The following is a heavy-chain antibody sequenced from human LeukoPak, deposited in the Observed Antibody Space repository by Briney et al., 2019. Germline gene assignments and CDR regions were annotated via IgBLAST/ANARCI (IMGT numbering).Heavy chain of an antibody. CDR2: IYYSGST. J-gene: IGHJ4*02. CDR1: GGSISSYY. V-gene: IGHV4-59*01. D-gene: IGHD5-18*01. Sequence: SETLSLTCTVSGGSISSYYWSWIRQPPGKGLEWIGYIYYSGSTNYNPSLKSRVTISVDTSKNQFSLKLSSVTAAATAVYYCARENSYGYNLDYWGQGTLVTVSS. CDR3: ARENSYGYNLDY.